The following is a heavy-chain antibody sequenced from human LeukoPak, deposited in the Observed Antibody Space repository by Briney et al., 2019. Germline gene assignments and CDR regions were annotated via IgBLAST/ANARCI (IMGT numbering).Heavy chain of an antibody. D-gene: IGHD4/OR15-4a*01. J-gene: IGHJ5*02. Sequence: PSETLSLTCSVSGDSITGYSWSWIRQTPGKGLEWIGYIYYNGDTHYNPSLNSRLSISVDTPNNQFSPNLRSVTAADTAVYYCVRGPYGASISNWFDPWGQGLLVTVSS. CDR2: IYYNGDT. CDR3: VRGPYGASISNWFDP. CDR1: GDSITGYS. V-gene: IGHV4-59*01.